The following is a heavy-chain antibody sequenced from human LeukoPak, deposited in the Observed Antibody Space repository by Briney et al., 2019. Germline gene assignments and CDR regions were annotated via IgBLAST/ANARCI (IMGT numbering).Heavy chain of an antibody. CDR2: ISSSSSYI. J-gene: IGHJ6*03. V-gene: IGHV3-21*01. CDR1: GFIFRSYG. CDR3: ARDRWPLDYYYYMDV. D-gene: IGHD5-24*01. Sequence: PGGSLRLSCAASGFIFRSYGMHWVRQAPGKGLEWVSCISSSSSYIYYADSVKGRFTISRDNAKNSLYLQMNSLRAEDTAVYYCARDRWPLDYYYYMDVWGKGTTVTVSS.